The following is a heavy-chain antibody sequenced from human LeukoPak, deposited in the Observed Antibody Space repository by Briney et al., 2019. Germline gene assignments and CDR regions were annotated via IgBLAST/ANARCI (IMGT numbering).Heavy chain of an antibody. J-gene: IGHJ4*02. V-gene: IGHV3-66*01. CDR1: GLTVSSNY. CDR2: FYSGGST. CDR3: ARENDYGDRPFDY. Sequence: PGGSLRLSCAASGLTVSSNYMSWVRQAPGQGLEWVSIFYSGGSTYYADSVKGRFTISRDNAKNSLYLQMSNLRAEDTAVYYCARENDYGDRPFDYWGQGTLVTVSS. D-gene: IGHD4-17*01.